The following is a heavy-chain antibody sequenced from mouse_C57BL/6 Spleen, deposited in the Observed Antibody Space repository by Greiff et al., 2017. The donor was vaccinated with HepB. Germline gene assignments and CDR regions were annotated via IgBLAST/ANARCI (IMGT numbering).Heavy chain of an antibody. CDR3: ASPYYYGSRGAWFAY. V-gene: IGHV5-9*01. D-gene: IGHD1-1*01. CDR2: ISGGGGNT. J-gene: IGHJ3*01. CDR1: GFTFSSYT. Sequence: DVKLVESGGGLVKPGGSLKLSCAASGFTFSSYTMSWVRQTPEKRLEWVATISGGGGNTYYPDSVKGRFTISRDNAKNTLYLQMSSLRSEDTALYYCASPYYYGSRGAWFAYWGQGTLVTVSA.